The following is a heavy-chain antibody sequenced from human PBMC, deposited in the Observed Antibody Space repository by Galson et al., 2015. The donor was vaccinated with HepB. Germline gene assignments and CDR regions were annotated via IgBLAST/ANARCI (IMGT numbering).Heavy chain of an antibody. Sequence: TLSLTCTVSGGSISSGGYYWTWIRQHPEKGLEWIGFIYYSGTTYHNPSLKSRVTISVDTSKNQFSLKLTSMTAADTAVYYCARRGTVRPFEYWGQGALVTVSS. CDR2: IYYSGTT. CDR3: ARRGTVRPFEY. J-gene: IGHJ4*02. V-gene: IGHV4-31*03. CDR1: GGSISSGGYY. D-gene: IGHD4-11*01.